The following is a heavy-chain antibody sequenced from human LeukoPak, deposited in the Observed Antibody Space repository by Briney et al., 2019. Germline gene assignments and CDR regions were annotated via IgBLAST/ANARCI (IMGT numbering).Heavy chain of an antibody. J-gene: IGHJ4*02. CDR2: ISYDGSNK. Sequence: GGSLRLSCAASGFTFSSYAMHWVRQAPGKGLEWVAVISYDGSNKYYADSVKGRFTISRDNSKNTLYLQMNSLRAEDTAVYYCARFYDFWSGFDYWGQGTLVTVSS. CDR1: GFTFSSYA. CDR3: ARFYDFWSGFDY. V-gene: IGHV3-30-3*01. D-gene: IGHD3-3*01.